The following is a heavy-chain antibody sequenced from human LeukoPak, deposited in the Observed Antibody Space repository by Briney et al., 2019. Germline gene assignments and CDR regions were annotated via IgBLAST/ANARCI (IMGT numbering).Heavy chain of an antibody. J-gene: IGHJ4*02. CDR2: INHSGST. D-gene: IGHD3-10*01. Sequence: LRLSCAASGFTFSSYGMHWIRQPPGKGLEWIGEINHSGSTNYNPSLKSRVTISVDTSKNQFSLKLSSVTAADTAVYYCARANYYDSDKSFDYWGQGTLVTVSS. CDR3: ARANYYDSDKSFDY. V-gene: IGHV4-34*01. CDR1: GFTFSSYG.